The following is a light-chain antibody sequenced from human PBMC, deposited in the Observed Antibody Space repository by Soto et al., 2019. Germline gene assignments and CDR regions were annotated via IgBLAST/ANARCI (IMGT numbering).Light chain of an antibody. CDR1: QSVSSSY. V-gene: IGKV3-20*01. J-gene: IGKJ3*01. Sequence: EIVLTQSPGTLSLSPGERATLSCRASQSVSSSYLAWYQQKPGQAPRLLIYGASSRATGITDRFSGSGSGTGFTLTISSREPEDFAVYYCQQYGSSPLFTFGPGTKVDIK. CDR2: GAS. CDR3: QQYGSSPLFT.